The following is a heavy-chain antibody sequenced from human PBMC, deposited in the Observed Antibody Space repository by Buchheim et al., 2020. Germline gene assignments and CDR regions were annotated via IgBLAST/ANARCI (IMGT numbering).Heavy chain of an antibody. CDR3: AGETYYFDH. CDR2: INEDGTEK. V-gene: IGHV3-7*01. CDR1: GFTFSRFW. Sequence: EVLLVESGGGLVQPGGSLSLSCAASGFTFSRFWMSWVRQAPGKGLEWVANINEDGTEKYYVDSVKGRFTISRDNAKNSLYLQMNSLTAEYSAVYYCAGETYYFDHWGQGAL. J-gene: IGHJ4*02.